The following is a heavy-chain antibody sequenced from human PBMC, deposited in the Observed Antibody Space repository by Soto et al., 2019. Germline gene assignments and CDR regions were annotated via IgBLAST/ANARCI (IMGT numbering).Heavy chain of an antibody. D-gene: IGHD2-15*01. Sequence: QVQLQESGPGLVKPSETLSLTCTVSGASISSYYWSWIRQPAGKGLEWIGRVYSGESTTYNPSLKSRVTMSVDTSKKQFSLKLSSVTAADTAVYFCARDVIVVVVDTPPYYFGMDVWGQGTTVTVSS. CDR3: ARDVIVVVVDTPPYYFGMDV. V-gene: IGHV4-4*07. J-gene: IGHJ6*02. CDR1: GASISSYY. CDR2: VYSGEST.